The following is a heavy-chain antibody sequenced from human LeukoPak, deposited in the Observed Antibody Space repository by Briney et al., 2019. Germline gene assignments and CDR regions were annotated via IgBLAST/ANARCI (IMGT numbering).Heavy chain of an antibody. D-gene: IGHD2-15*01. CDR3: AKVRVGTAHFDY. Sequence: GRSLRLSCAASGFTFSNYGMHWVRQAPGKGLEWVVVISHDGSNNNYADSVKGRFTISRDNPKNTLYLQMNSLRPEDTAVYYCAKVRVGTAHFDYWGQGTLVTVSS. CDR2: ISHDGSNN. V-gene: IGHV3-30*18. CDR1: GFTFSNYG. J-gene: IGHJ4*02.